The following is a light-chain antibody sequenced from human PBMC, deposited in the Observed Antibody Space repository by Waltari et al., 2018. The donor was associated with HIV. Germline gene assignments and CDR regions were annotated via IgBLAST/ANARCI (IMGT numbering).Light chain of an antibody. CDR1: QSVLYSSKNQNY. CDR3: QQYYVTPLT. J-gene: IGKJ4*01. CDR2: WAS. V-gene: IGKV4-1*01. Sequence: DIVMTQSPDSLAVSLGERATINCKSSQSVLYSSKNQNYLAGYQQKPGQSPKLLIYWASTRESGVPDRFSGSGSGTDFTLTISSLQAEDVAVYYCQQYYVTPLTFGGGTKVEIK.